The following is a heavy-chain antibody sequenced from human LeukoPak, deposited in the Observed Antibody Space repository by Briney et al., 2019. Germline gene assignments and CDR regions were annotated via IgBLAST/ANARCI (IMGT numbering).Heavy chain of an antibody. V-gene: IGHV1-2*02. CDR1: GYTFTGYY. CDR3: ARRKGGYSYGYADY. Sequence: ASVKVSCKASGYTFTGYYMHWVRQAPGQGLEWMGWINPNSGGTNYARKFQGRVTMTRDTSISTAYMELSRLRSDDTAVYYCARRKGGYSYGYADYWGQGTLVTVSS. CDR2: INPNSGGT. D-gene: IGHD5-18*01. J-gene: IGHJ4*02.